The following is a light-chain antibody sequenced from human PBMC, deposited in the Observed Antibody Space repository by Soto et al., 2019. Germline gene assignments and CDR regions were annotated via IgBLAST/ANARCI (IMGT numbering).Light chain of an antibody. CDR3: MQGTQFPWT. CDR2: KIS. CDR1: QSLVHSNGNTY. J-gene: IGKJ1*01. Sequence: DVVITQSPLSLPVTLGQPASISCRSSQSLVHSNGNTYLSWLQQRPGQPPRLLLHKISNRLSGVPDRFSGSGAGTEFILKISRVEAEDVGVYYCMQGTQFPWTFGQGTKVDIK. V-gene: IGKV2-24*01.